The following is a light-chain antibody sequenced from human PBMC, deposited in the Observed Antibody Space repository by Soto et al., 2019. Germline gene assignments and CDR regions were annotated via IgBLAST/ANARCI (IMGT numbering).Light chain of an antibody. CDR3: HQYGSSVWT. Sequence: EIVLTQSPGILSLSPGERATLSCRASQSVSNYNLAWYRQKPGQSPRLLIYGASSRATGIPDRFSGTGSGTDFTLTISTVEPEDFAVYYCHQYGSSVWTFGQGTKVEIK. J-gene: IGKJ1*01. CDR2: GAS. CDR1: QSVSNYN. V-gene: IGKV3-20*01.